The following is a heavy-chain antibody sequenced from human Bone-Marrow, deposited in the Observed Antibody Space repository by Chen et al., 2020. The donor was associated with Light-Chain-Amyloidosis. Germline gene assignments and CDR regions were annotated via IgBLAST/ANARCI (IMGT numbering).Heavy chain of an antibody. J-gene: IGHJ4*02. Sequence: EVQLEQSGPEVKKPGESLKISCKGSETTFPNYWIGWVRQMPGKGLEWMGVIYPDDSDARYSPSFEGQVTISADKSITTAYLQWRSQKASDTAMYYCARRRDGYNFDYWGQGTLVTVSS. V-gene: IGHV5-51*01. CDR1: ETTFPNYW. D-gene: IGHD5-12*01. CDR2: IYPDDSDA. CDR3: ARRRDGYNFDY.